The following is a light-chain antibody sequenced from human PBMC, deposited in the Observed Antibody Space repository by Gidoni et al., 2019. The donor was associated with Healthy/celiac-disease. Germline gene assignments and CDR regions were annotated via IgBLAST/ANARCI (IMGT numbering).Light chain of an antibody. CDR1: SSDVGGYNY. J-gene: IGLJ1*01. CDR2: DVS. CDR3: SSYTSSSTLV. V-gene: IGLV2-14*03. Sequence: QSALTQPASVFGSPGQSFTISCTGTSSDVGGYNYVSWYQQHPGNAPKLLIYDVSNRPSGVSNRFSGSKSGNTASLTISGLQAEDEADYYCSSYTSSSTLVFGTGTKVTVL.